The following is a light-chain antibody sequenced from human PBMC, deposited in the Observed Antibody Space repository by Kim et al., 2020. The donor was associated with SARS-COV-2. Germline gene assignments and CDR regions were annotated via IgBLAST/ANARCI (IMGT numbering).Light chain of an antibody. V-gene: IGKV3-15*01. Sequence: EIVMTQSPATLSVSPGERATLSCRASQSIGIYLAWYQQKPGKAPRLLIYGASTRATGFPGRFSGSGSGTEFTLTITSLQSEDFATYYFLQYNDWPPGDTFGQGPKLSI. J-gene: IGKJ2*01. CDR3: LQYNDWPPGDT. CDR1: QSIGIY. CDR2: GAS.